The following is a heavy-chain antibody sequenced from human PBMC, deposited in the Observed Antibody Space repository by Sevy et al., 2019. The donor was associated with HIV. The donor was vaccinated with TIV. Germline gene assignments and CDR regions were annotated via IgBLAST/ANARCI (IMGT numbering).Heavy chain of an antibody. V-gene: IGHV3-33*01. Sequence: GGSLRLSCAASGFTFSSYGMYWVRQAPGKGLEWVAVIWYDGSNKYYADSVKGRFTISRDNSKNTLYLQMNSLRAEDTAVYYCARASRETQDAFDIWGQGTMVTVSS. CDR3: ARASRETQDAFDI. J-gene: IGHJ3*02. D-gene: IGHD1-26*01. CDR1: GFTFSSYG. CDR2: IWYDGSNK.